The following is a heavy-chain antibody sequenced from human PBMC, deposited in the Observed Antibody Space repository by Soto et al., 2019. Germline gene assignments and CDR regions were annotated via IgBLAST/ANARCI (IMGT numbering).Heavy chain of an antibody. D-gene: IGHD6-19*01. Sequence: QVQLVESGGGVVQPGRSLRLSCAASGFTFSSYGMHWVRQAPVKGLEWVAVVSYDGRNKYYADSVKGRFTISRDNSKNTLYLQMNSLRAEDTAVYYCASPGYSSGSGYFQHWGQGTLVTVSS. CDR3: ASPGYSSGSGYFQH. CDR1: GFTFSSYG. J-gene: IGHJ1*01. V-gene: IGHV3-30*03. CDR2: VSYDGRNK.